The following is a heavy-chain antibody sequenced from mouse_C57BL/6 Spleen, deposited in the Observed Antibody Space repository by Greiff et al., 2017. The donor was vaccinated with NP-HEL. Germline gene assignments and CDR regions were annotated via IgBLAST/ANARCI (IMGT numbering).Heavy chain of an antibody. CDR3: TREGYDVAWFAY. V-gene: IGHV5-9-1*02. Sequence: EVMLVESGAGLVKPGGSLKLSCAASGFTFSSYAMSWVRQTPEKRLEWVAYISSGGDYIYSADTVKGRFTISRDNARNTLYLQMSSLKSEDTALYYCTREGYDVAWFAYWGQGTLVTVSA. CDR1: GFTFSSYA. J-gene: IGHJ3*01. D-gene: IGHD2-2*01. CDR2: ISSGGDYI.